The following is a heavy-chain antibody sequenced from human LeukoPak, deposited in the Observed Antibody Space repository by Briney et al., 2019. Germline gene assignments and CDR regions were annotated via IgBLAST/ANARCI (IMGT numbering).Heavy chain of an antibody. CDR2: IYYSGST. J-gene: IGHJ6*03. CDR3: ARVGSTSYYYFYYMDV. Sequence: SETLSLTCTVSGGSISSYYWSWIRQPPGKGLEWIGYIYYSGSTNYNPSLKSRVTISVDTSKNQFTLKLSSVTAADTAVYYCARVGSTSYYYFYYMDVWGKGTTVTVSS. V-gene: IGHV4-59*01. CDR1: GGSISSYY. D-gene: IGHD2-2*01.